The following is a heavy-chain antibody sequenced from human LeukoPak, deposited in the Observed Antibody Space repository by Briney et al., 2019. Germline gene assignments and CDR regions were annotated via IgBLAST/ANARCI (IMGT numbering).Heavy chain of an antibody. V-gene: IGHV4-30-2*01. D-gene: IGHD1-26*01. CDR1: GGSISSGDYY. CDR3: ARTYSGSPYYFDY. CDR2: IYHSGST. J-gene: IGHJ4*02. Sequence: SQTLSLTCTVSGGSISSGDYYWSWIRQPPGKGLEWIGYIYHSGSTYYNPSLKSRVTISVDRSKNQFSLKLSSVTAADTAVYYCARTYSGSPYYFDYWGQGTLVTVSS.